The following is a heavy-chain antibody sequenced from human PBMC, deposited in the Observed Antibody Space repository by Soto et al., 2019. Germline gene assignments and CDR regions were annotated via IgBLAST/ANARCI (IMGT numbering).Heavy chain of an antibody. Sequence: QLQLQESGPGLVKPSETLSLTCTVSGGSISSSSYYWGWIRQPPGKGLEWIGSIYYSGSTYYNPSLKSRVTISVDTSKNQFSLKLSSVTAADTAVYYCASAYCGGDCYWDNYYYYYGMDVWGQGTTVTVSS. CDR3: ASAYCGGDCYWDNYYYYYGMDV. CDR1: GGSISSSSYY. CDR2: IYYSGST. D-gene: IGHD2-21*02. J-gene: IGHJ6*02. V-gene: IGHV4-39*01.